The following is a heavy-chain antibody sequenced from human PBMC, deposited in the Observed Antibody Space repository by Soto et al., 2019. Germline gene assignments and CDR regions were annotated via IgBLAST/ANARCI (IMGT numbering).Heavy chain of an antibody. CDR1: GFTFSSYA. CDR2: ISGSGGST. CDR3: AKDLTIFGVVIIDSYFDY. D-gene: IGHD3-3*01. V-gene: IGHV3-23*01. J-gene: IGHJ4*02. Sequence: GGSLRLSCAASGFTFSSYAMSWVRQAPGKGLEWVSAISGSGGSTYYADSVKGRFTISRDNSKNTLYLQMNSLRAEDTAVYYCAKDLTIFGVVIIDSYFDYWGQGTLVTVSS.